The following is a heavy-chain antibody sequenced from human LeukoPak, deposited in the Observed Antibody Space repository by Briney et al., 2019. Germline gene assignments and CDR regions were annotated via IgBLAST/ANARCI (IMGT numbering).Heavy chain of an antibody. CDR1: GDSISNGPYY. J-gene: IGHJ4*02. CDR3: ARRDDSSGYHKIFDY. Sequence: SETLSLTCTVSGDSISNGPYYWGWIRQPPGKGLEWIGNIYYGENTYYNPSLKSRVTISIDTSNNQFYLKLSSLTAADTAVYYCARRDDSSGYHKIFDYWGQGTLVTVSS. D-gene: IGHD3-22*01. CDR2: IYYGENT. V-gene: IGHV4-39*01.